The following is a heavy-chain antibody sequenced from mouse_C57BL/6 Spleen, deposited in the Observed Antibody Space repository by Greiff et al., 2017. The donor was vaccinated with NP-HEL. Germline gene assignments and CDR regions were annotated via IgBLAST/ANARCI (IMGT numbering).Heavy chain of an antibody. CDR3: ARDEGMDYFDY. CDR1: GFTFSSYA. D-gene: IGHD2-3*01. Sequence: EVQRVESGGGLVKPGGSLKLSCAASGFTFSSYAMSWVRQTPEKRLEWVATISDGGSYTYYPDNVKGRFTISRDNAKNNLYLQMSHLKSEDTAMYYCARDEGMDYFDYWGQGTTLTVSS. V-gene: IGHV5-4*01. J-gene: IGHJ2*01. CDR2: ISDGGSYT.